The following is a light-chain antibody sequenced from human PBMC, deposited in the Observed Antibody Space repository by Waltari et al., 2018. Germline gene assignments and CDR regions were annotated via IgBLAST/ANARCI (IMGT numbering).Light chain of an antibody. CDR3: QKYDSAPWT. V-gene: IGKV1-27*01. J-gene: IGKJ1*01. CDR2: SAS. Sequence: DIQMTQSPSSLSASVGDRVTITCRASQGITNYLAWYQQKPGTLPKILIYSASTLQSGIPSRFSGSGFGTDFTLTINNLQPEDVATYYCQKYDSAPWTFGHGTKVEIK. CDR1: QGITNY.